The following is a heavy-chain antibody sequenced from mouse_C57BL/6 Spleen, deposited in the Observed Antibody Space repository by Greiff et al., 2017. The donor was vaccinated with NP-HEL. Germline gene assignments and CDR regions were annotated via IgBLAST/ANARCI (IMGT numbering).Heavy chain of an antibody. CDR1: GFTFSDYG. J-gene: IGHJ3*01. CDR2: ISSGSSTI. Sequence: EVQGVESGGGLVKPGGSLKLSCAASGFTFSDYGMHWVRQAPEKGLEWVAYISSGSSTIYYADTVKGRFTISRDNAKNTLCLQMTSLRSGDTAMCYFAREERRAWLAYWGQGTLVTVSA. V-gene: IGHV5-17*01. CDR3: AREERRAWLAY.